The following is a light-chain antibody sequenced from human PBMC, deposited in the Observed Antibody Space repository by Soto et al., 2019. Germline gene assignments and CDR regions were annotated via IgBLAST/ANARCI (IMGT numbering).Light chain of an antibody. CDR3: QSFDSSLRGRV. J-gene: IGLJ3*02. CDR1: GSNIGAGYD. CDR2: DNS. Sequence: QSVLTQPPSVSGAPGQRVTISCTGTGSNIGAGYDVHWYLQIPGTAPKLLIYDNSNRPSGVPDRFSGSNSGTSASLAITGLLAEDEDDYFCQSFDSSLRGRVFGGGTKLTVL. V-gene: IGLV1-40*01.